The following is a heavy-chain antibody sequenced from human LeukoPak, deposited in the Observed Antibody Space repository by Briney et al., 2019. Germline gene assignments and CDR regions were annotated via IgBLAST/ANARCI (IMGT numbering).Heavy chain of an antibody. Sequence: GGSLRLSCAASGFTFSSYGMHWVRQAPGKGLEWVAFIRYDGSNKYYADSVKGRFTVSRDNSKNTLYLQMNSLRAEDTAVYFCARTEYSGGYLDNWGQGTLVTVSS. CDR2: IRYDGSNK. J-gene: IGHJ4*02. CDR1: GFTFSSYG. V-gene: IGHV3-30*02. D-gene: IGHD1-26*01. CDR3: ARTEYSGGYLDN.